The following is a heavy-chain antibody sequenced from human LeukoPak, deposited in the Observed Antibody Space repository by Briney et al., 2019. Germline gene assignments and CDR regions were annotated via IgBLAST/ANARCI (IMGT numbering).Heavy chain of an antibody. V-gene: IGHV3-48*03. D-gene: IGHD3-3*01. Sequence: GGSLRLSCAASGFTFSSYEMNWVRQAPGKGLEWVSYISSSGSTIYHADSVEGRFTISRDNAKNSLYLQMNSLRAEDTAAYYCARGGITIFGVVSGAFVIWGQGTMVTVSS. J-gene: IGHJ3*02. CDR1: GFTFSSYE. CDR2: ISSSGSTI. CDR3: ARGGITIFGVVSGAFVI.